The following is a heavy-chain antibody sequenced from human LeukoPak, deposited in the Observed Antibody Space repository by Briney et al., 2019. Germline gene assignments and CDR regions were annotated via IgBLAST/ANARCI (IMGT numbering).Heavy chain of an antibody. V-gene: IGHV3-7*01. CDR3: TINLAAAAGDH. D-gene: IGHD6-13*01. Sequence: GGSLRLSCAASGFTFSNYWMTWVRQAPGKGLEWVANIKPDGSVGYYVDSVRGRFIISRDNAGNSLYLQMNGLRVEDTAVYYCTINLAAAAGDHWGQGTLVIVSS. J-gene: IGHJ4*02. CDR1: GFTFSNYW. CDR2: IKPDGSVG.